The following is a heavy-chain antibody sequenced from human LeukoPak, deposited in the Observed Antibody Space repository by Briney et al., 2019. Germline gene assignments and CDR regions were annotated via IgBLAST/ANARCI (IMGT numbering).Heavy chain of an antibody. Sequence: SETLSLTCTVSGGSISSSSYYWGWIRQPPGKGLEWIGSIYYSGSTYYNPSLKSRVTISVDTSKNQFSLKLSSVTAADTAVYYCARFKLGYYYFDYWGQGTLVTVSS. J-gene: IGHJ4*02. CDR3: ARFKLGYYYFDY. D-gene: IGHD3-22*01. V-gene: IGHV4-39*01. CDR2: IYYSGST. CDR1: GGSISSSSYY.